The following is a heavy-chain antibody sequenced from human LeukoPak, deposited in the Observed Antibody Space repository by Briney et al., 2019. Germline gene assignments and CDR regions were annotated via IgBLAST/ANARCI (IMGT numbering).Heavy chain of an antibody. CDR3: AELGITMIGGV. V-gene: IGHV3-7*01. D-gene: IGHD3-10*02. Sequence: QPGGSLRLSCAASGFTFSTYWMTWVRQAPGKGLEWVANIKQDGSEKYYVDSVKGRFTVSRDNAKNSLYLQMNSLRAEDTAVYYCAELGITMIGGVWGKGTTVTISS. CDR1: GFTFSTYW. J-gene: IGHJ6*04. CDR2: IKQDGSEK.